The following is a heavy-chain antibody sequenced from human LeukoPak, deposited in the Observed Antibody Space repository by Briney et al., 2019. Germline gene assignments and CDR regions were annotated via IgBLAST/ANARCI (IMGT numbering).Heavy chain of an antibody. J-gene: IGHJ4*02. CDR2: INHSGYT. Sequence: SETLSLTCAVSGVSFNDYYWSWVRQTPGKGLEWIGEINHSGYTNDSPSLKSRVTLSIDTSRKQFSLNLRSATVADSGIYYCTRMTTGHDYWGQGTLVTVSS. V-gene: IGHV4-34*01. D-gene: IGHD4-17*01. CDR3: TRMTTGHDY. CDR1: GVSFNDYY.